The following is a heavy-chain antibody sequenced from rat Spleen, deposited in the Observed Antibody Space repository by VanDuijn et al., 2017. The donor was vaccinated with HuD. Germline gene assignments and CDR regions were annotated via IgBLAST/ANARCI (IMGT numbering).Heavy chain of an antibody. D-gene: IGHD4-3*01. V-gene: IGHV5-31*01. CDR2: ITNTGNSI. J-gene: IGHJ3*01. CDR1: GFTFNNYW. CDR3: VRQDTSGYSNWFAY. Sequence: EVQLVESGGGLVQPGRSLKLSCVASGFTFNNYWMSWIRQAPGKGLEWVASITNTGNSIYYLDSVKGRFTVSRDNAKSTLYLQMDSLRSEDTATYYCVRQDTSGYSNWFAYWGQGTLVTVSS.